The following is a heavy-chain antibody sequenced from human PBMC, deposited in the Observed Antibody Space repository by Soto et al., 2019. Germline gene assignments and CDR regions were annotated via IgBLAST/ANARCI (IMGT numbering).Heavy chain of an antibody. CDR3: AKDGITIFGVVERLYYFDY. J-gene: IGHJ4*02. CDR2: ISYDGSNK. CDR1: GFTFSSYG. V-gene: IGHV3-30*18. Sequence: GGSLRLSCAASGFTFSSYGMHWVRQAPGKGLEWVAVISYDGSNKYYADSVKGRFTISRDNSKNTLYLQMNSLRAEDTAVYYCAKDGITIFGVVERLYYFDYWGQGTLVTVSS. D-gene: IGHD3-3*01.